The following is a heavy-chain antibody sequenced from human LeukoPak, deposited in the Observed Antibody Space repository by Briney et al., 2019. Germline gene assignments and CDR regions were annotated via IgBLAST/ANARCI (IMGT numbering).Heavy chain of an antibody. CDR2: IYPGDSDT. Sequence: GESLKISCKGSGYSFTSYWIDWVRQMPGKGLEWMGIIYPGDSDTTHSPSLQGQVTIPADKSINTAYLQWSSLRASDTAMYYCATSESQTRFDYWGQGTPVTVSS. V-gene: IGHV5-51*01. CDR3: ATSESQTRFDY. D-gene: IGHD1/OR15-1a*01. J-gene: IGHJ4*02. CDR1: GYSFTSYW.